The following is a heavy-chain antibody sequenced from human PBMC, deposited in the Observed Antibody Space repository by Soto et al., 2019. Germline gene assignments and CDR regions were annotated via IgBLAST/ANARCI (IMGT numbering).Heavy chain of an antibody. V-gene: IGHV1-2*04. Sequence: GASVKVSCKASGYTFTGYYMHWVRQAPGQGLEWMGWINPNSGGTNYAQKFQGWVTMTRDTSISTAYMELSRLRSDDTAVYYCARGITMIVVGPTQANDAFDIWGQGTMVTVSS. J-gene: IGHJ3*02. CDR3: ARGITMIVVGPTQANDAFDI. CDR2: INPNSGGT. CDR1: GYTFTGYY. D-gene: IGHD3-22*01.